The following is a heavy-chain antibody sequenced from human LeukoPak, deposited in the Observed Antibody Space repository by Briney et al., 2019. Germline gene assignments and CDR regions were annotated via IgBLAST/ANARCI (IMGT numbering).Heavy chain of an antibody. Sequence: GGSLRLSCAASGFTFGSYGMHWVRQAPGKGLEWVSSISSSSSYIYYADSVKGRFTISRDNAKNSLYLQMNSLRAEDTAVYYCARNSIWNYIDYWGQGTLVTVSS. CDR1: GFTFGSYG. CDR2: ISSSSSYI. J-gene: IGHJ4*02. D-gene: IGHD2/OR15-2a*01. V-gene: IGHV3-21*01. CDR3: ARNSIWNYIDY.